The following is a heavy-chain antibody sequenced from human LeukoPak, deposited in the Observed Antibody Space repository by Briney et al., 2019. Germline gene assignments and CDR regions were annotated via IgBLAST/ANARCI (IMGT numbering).Heavy chain of an antibody. D-gene: IGHD1-26*01. V-gene: IGHV4-4*07. CDR3: ARDPRGIVGASHNWFDP. Sequence: PSETLSLTCTVSGGSISSYYWSLIRQPAGKGLEWIGRIYASGSTNYNPSLKSRVTMSVDTSKSQFSLKLISVTAADTAVYYCARDPRGIVGASHNWFDPWGQGTLVTVSS. CDR1: GGSISSYY. CDR2: IYASGST. J-gene: IGHJ5*02.